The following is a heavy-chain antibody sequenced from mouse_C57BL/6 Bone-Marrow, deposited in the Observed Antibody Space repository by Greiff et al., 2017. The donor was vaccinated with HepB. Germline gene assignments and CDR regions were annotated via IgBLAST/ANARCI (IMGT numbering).Heavy chain of an antibody. CDR3: AREILYYGSSYDYAMDY. CDR2: INYDGSST. J-gene: IGHJ4*01. D-gene: IGHD1-1*01. V-gene: IGHV5-16*01. CDR1: GFTFSDYY. Sequence: EVKLVESEGGLVQPGSSMKLSCTASGFTFSDYYMAWVRQVPEKGLEWVANINYDGSSTYYLDSLKSRFIISRDNAKNILYLQMSSLKSEDTATYYCAREILYYGSSYDYAMDYWGQGTSVTVSS.